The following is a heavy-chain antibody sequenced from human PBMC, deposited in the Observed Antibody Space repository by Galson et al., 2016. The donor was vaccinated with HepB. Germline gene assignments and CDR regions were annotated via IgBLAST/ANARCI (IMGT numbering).Heavy chain of an antibody. J-gene: IGHJ4*02. CDR2: ITPGGGNT. CDR1: GYTFTLYY. Sequence: SVKVSCKASGYTFTLYYMHWVRQAPGQGLEWMGIITPGGGNTNYAQKFQGRVTMTRDTSTSTVYMELNSLRSEDTAVYYCARGGIIMDYGGQGTLVTVSS. V-gene: IGHV1-46*01. D-gene: IGHD3-10*01. CDR3: ARGGIIMDY.